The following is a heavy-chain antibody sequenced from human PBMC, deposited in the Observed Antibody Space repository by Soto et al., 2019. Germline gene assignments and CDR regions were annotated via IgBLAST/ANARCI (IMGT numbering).Heavy chain of an antibody. V-gene: IGHV4-34*01. D-gene: IGHD2-15*01. Sequence: SETLSLTCAVYGGSFSGYYWSWIRQPPGKGLEWIGEINHSGSTNYNPSLKSRVTISVDTSKNQFSLKLSSVTAADTAVYYCARCNYCSGGSCYSAYFDYWGQGTLVTVSS. J-gene: IGHJ4*02. CDR1: GGSFSGYY. CDR3: ARCNYCSGGSCYSAYFDY. CDR2: INHSGST.